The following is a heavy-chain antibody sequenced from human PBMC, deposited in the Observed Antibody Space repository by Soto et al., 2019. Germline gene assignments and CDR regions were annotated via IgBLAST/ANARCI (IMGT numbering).Heavy chain of an antibody. J-gene: IGHJ4*02. V-gene: IGHV3-9*01. CDR1: GFTFDDYA. CDR2: ISWNSGSI. Sequence: GGSLRLSCAASGFTFDDYAMHWVRQAPGKGLEWVSGISWNSGSIGYSDSVKGRFTISRDNAKYSLYLQMNSLRAEDTALYYCAKESIAAAGMGGPIDYWGQGTLVTVSS. D-gene: IGHD6-13*01. CDR3: AKESIAAAGMGGPIDY.